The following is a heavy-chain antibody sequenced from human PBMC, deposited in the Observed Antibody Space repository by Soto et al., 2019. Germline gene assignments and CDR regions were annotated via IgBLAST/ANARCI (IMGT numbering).Heavy chain of an antibody. V-gene: IGHV4-59*01. D-gene: IGHD3-10*01. Sequence: PSLTMCVTWTVAGGSSIRYCWNWISKPPGKGLEWIGVFYNGGTTNYSPSLKSRVTISVDTSKNQFSLKLNSVTAADTAVYYCARDGSERPATYWGQGILVTAPQ. J-gene: IGHJ4*02. CDR2: FYNGGTT. CDR1: GGSSIRYC. CDR3: ARDGSERPATY.